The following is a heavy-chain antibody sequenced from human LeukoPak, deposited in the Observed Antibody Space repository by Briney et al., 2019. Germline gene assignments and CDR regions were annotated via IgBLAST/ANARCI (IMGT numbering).Heavy chain of an antibody. D-gene: IGHD3-10*01. CDR3: ARGPYGSGSYYFRGELT. Sequence: GASVTASCKASGYPFSNYDINWVRQAPGQGFEWMGIINPSGGSTSYAQKFQGRVTMTRDTSTSTVYMELSSLRSEDTAVYYCARGPYGSGSYYFRGELTWGQGTLVTVSS. CDR1: GYPFSNYD. J-gene: IGHJ5*02. V-gene: IGHV1-46*01. CDR2: INPSGGST.